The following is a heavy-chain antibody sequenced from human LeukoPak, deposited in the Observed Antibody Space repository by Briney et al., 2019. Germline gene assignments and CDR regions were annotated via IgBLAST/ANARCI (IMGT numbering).Heavy chain of an antibody. CDR1: GFTFNNYA. Sequence: GGSLRLSCAASGFTFNNYAMNWVRQAPGKGLEWVSVISGSGGTTYYADSVKGRFTISRDNSKNTLFLQMNSLRAEDTALYYCARGATFDIWGQGTMVTVSS. CDR3: ARGATFDI. V-gene: IGHV3-23*01. CDR2: ISGSGGTT. J-gene: IGHJ3*02.